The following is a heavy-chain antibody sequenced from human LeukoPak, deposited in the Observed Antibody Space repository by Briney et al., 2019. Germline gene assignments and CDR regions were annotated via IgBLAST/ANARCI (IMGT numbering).Heavy chain of an antibody. V-gene: IGHV3-33*01. CDR2: VWYDGSNE. CDR1: GFTFSSYG. Sequence: GGSLRLSCAASGFTFSSYGMHWVRQAPGKGLEWVAVVWYDGSNEYYADSVKGRFTISRDNSKNTLYLQMNNLRAEDMAVYYCAREGGRITLVWGVKASYYYGMDVWGQGTTVTVSS. J-gene: IGHJ6*02. CDR3: AREGGRITLVWGVKASYYYGMDV. D-gene: IGHD3-10*01.